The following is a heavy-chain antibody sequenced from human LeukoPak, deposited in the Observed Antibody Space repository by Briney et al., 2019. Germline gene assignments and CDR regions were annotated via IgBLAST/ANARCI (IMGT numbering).Heavy chain of an antibody. V-gene: IGHV3-48*03. Sequence: LSLTCTVSGGSISSYYWSWIRQPPGKGLEWVSYISSRGSAIYYADSVKGRFTISRDNAKNPLYLQMNSLRADDTAVYYCARGGHDPGIPFDIWGQGTMVTVSS. CDR3: ARGGHDPGIPFDI. CDR2: ISSRGSAI. J-gene: IGHJ3*02. CDR1: GGSISSYY. D-gene: IGHD1-1*01.